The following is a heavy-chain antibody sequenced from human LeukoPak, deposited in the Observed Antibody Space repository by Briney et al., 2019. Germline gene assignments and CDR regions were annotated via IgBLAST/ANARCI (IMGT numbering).Heavy chain of an antibody. Sequence: GESLKISCKGSGYSFTSYWIGWVRQMPGKGLEWMGIIYPGDSDTRYSPSFQGQVTISADKSISTAYLQRSSLKASDTAMYYCARQYSRGYSYGYYYYYMDVWGKGTTVTVSS. V-gene: IGHV5-51*01. J-gene: IGHJ6*03. CDR3: ARQYSRGYSYGYYYYYMDV. CDR1: GYSFTSYW. D-gene: IGHD5-18*01. CDR2: IYPGDSDT.